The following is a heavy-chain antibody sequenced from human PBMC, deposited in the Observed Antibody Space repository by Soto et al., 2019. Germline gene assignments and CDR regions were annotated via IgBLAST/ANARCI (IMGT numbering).Heavy chain of an antibody. V-gene: IGHV1-69*01. D-gene: IGHD4-17*01. J-gene: IGHJ4*02. CDR2: IIRIFGTA. CDR3: ARDSEALPRNGDYCPFDY. Sequence: QVQLVQSGAEVKKPGSSVKVSCKASGGTFSSYAISWVRQAPGQGLEWMGGIIRIFGTANYAQKFQGRVRITADESTRPAYMELSSLRSEDTAVYYCARDSEALPRNGDYCPFDYWGQGTLVTVSS. CDR1: GGTFSSYA.